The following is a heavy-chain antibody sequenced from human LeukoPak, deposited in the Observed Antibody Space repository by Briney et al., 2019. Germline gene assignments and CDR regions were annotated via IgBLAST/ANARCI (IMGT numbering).Heavy chain of an antibody. CDR1: GDSVSSNSAA. D-gene: IGHD3-22*01. Sequence: SQTLSLTCAISGDSVSSNSAAWNWIRQSPSRGLEWLGRTYYRSKWYNDYAVSVKSRITINPDTSKNQFSLQLNSVAPEDTAVYYCAREASAGDSSGYYEPELDYWGQGTLVTVSS. V-gene: IGHV6-1*01. CDR2: TYYRSKWYN. J-gene: IGHJ4*02. CDR3: AREASAGDSSGYYEPELDY.